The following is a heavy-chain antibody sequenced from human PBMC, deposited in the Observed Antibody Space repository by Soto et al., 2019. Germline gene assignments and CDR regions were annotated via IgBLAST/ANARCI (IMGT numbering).Heavy chain of an antibody. CDR1: GFTFSSYA. V-gene: IGHV3-30-3*01. Sequence: GGSLRLSCAASGFTFSSYAMHWVRQAPGKGLEWVAVISYDGSNKYYADSVKGRFTISRDNSKNALYLQMNSLRAEDTAVYYCARTDLVEMATINYFDYWGQGTLVTVSS. D-gene: IGHD5-12*01. J-gene: IGHJ4*02. CDR2: ISYDGSNK. CDR3: ARTDLVEMATINYFDY.